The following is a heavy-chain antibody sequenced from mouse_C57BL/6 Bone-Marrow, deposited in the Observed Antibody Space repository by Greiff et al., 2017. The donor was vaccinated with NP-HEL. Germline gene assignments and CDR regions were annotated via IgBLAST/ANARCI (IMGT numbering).Heavy chain of an antibody. D-gene: IGHD1-1*01. J-gene: IGHJ1*03. V-gene: IGHV1-54*01. CDR2: INPGSGGT. CDR3: ARAYYYGSSRYFDV. CDR1: GYAFTNYL. Sequence: QVQLKESGAELVRPGTSVKVSCKASGYAFTNYLIEWVKQRPGQGLEWIGVINPGSGGTNYNEKFKGKATLTADKSSSTADMQLSSLTSEDSAVYFCARAYYYGSSRYFDVWGTGTTVTVSS.